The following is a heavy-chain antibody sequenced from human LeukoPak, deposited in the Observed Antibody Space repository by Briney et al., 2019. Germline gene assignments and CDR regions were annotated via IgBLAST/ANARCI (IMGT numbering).Heavy chain of an antibody. Sequence: SETLSLTCTVSGYSISSGYYWGWIRQPPGKGLEWIGSIYHSGGTYYNPSLRSRVTISVDTSKNQFSLKLSSVTAADTAVYYCARGGSRYQLLNWFDPWGQGTLVTVSS. CDR3: ARGGSRYQLLNWFDP. D-gene: IGHD2-2*01. CDR1: GYSISSGYY. V-gene: IGHV4-38-2*02. CDR2: IYHSGGT. J-gene: IGHJ5*02.